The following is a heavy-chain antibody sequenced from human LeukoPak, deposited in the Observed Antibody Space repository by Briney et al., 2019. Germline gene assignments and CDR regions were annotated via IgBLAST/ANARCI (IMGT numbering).Heavy chain of an antibody. D-gene: IGHD6-13*01. CDR3: AREEEGQQLLDV. J-gene: IGHJ6*04. CDR2: INPSGGST. CDR1: GYTFTSYH. Sequence: ASVKVSCKASGYTFTSYHMHWVRQAPGQGLEWMGIINPSGGSTSYAQKFQGRVTMTRDTSTSTVYMELSSLRSEDTAVYYCAREEEGQQLLDVWGKGTTVTVSS. V-gene: IGHV1-46*01.